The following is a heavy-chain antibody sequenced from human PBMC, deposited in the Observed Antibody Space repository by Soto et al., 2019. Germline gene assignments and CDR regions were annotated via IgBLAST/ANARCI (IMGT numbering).Heavy chain of an antibody. V-gene: IGHV1-69*06. CDR3: ARDRITIFGVVIPKGYYGMDV. J-gene: IGHJ6*02. D-gene: IGHD3-3*01. CDR1: GGTLSSYA. Sequence: AVKVSCEASGGTLSSYAISWVRQAPGQGLEWMGGIIPIFGTANYAQKFQGRVTITADKSTSTAYMELSSLRSEDTAVYYCARDRITIFGVVIPKGYYGMDVWGQGTTVTVSS. CDR2: IIPIFGTA.